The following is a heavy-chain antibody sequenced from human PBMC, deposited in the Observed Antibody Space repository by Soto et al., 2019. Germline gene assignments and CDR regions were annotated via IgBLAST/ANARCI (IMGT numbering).Heavy chain of an antibody. Sequence: QVQLQESGPGLVKPSGTLSLTCAVSGGSISSSNWWSWVRQPPGKGLEWIGEIYHSGSTNYNPSRQSLVTISVDKSNNQCSLKLSSVTDADTAVYYCARVLLRGYEVGAPTLFDYLGQGTLVTASS. CDR2: IYHSGST. J-gene: IGHJ4*02. V-gene: IGHV4-4*02. CDR3: ARVLLRGYEVGAPTLFDY. CDR1: GGSISSSNW. D-gene: IGHD1-26*01.